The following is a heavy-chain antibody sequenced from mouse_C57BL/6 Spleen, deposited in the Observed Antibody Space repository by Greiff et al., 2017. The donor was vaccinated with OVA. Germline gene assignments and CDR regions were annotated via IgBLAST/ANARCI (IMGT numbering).Heavy chain of an antibody. V-gene: IGHV1-61*01. CDR2: IYPSDSET. Sequence: VQLQQPGAELVRPGSSVKLSCKASGYTFTSYWMDWVKQRPGQGLEWIGNIYPSDSETHYNQKFKDKATLTVDKSSSTAYMQLSSLTAEDSAVYYCARRDYGNLFADWGQGTLVTVSA. CDR3: ARRDYGNLFAD. D-gene: IGHD2-1*01. CDR1: GYTFTSYW. J-gene: IGHJ3*01.